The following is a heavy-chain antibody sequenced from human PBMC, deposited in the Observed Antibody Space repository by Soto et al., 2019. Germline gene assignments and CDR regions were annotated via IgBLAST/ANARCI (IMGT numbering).Heavy chain of an antibody. CDR3: AGAMEYYDFWSGYPPGYFDY. CDR1: GYTFTGYY. CDR2: INPNSGGT. V-gene: IGHV1-2*02. Sequence: ASVKVSCKASGYTFTGYYMHWVRQAPGQGLEWMGWINPNSGGTNYAQKFQGRVTMTRDTSISTAYMELSRLRSDDTAVYYCAGAMEYYDFWSGYPPGYFDYWGQGTLVTVSS. J-gene: IGHJ4*02. D-gene: IGHD3-3*01.